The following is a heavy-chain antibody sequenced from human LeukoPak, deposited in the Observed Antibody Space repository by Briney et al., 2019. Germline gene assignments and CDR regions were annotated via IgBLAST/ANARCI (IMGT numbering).Heavy chain of an antibody. D-gene: IGHD4-17*01. J-gene: IGHJ4*02. CDR3: ARGPYGDYVDALDY. CDR1: GFTFSSSA. V-gene: IGHV3-23*01. Sequence: GGSLRLSCAASGFTFSSSAMSWVRQAPGKGLEWVSAISNNGGYTYYADSVQGRFTISRDNSKSTLCLQMNSLRAEDTAVYYCARGPYGDYVDALDYWGQGTLVTVSS. CDR2: ISNNGGYT.